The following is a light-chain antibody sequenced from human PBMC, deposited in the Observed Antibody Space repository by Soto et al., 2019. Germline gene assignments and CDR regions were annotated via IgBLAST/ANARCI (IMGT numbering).Light chain of an antibody. Sequence: QLVLTQSPSASASLGASVKLTCTLSSRHSSYAIAWHQQQPEKGPRYLMKLNSDGSHSKGDGIPDRFSGSSSGAERYLTISRLQSEDEADYYCQTWGTGAWVFGGGTKLTVL. CDR3: QTWGTGAWV. V-gene: IGLV4-69*01. CDR2: LNSDGSH. J-gene: IGLJ3*02. CDR1: SRHSSYA.